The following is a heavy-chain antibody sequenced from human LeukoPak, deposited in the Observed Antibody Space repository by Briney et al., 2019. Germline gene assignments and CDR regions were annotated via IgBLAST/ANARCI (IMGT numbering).Heavy chain of an antibody. CDR2: IIPIFGTA. V-gene: IGHV1-69*13. CDR1: GYTFTGYY. J-gene: IGHJ4*02. CDR3: ARGIETYDILTGSILDY. Sequence: SVKVSCKASGYTFTGYYMHWVRQAPGQGLEWMGGIIPIFGTANYAQKFQGRVTITADESTSTAYMELSSLRSEDTAVYYCARGIETYDILTGSILDYWGQGTLVTVSS. D-gene: IGHD3-9*01.